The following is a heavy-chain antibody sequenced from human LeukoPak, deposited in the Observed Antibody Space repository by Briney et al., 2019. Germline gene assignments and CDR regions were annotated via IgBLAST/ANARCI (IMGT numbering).Heavy chain of an antibody. V-gene: IGHV3-23*01. J-gene: IGHJ4*02. CDR2: ISGSGGST. CDR3: AKVMGFGVGQDECYFDY. D-gene: IGHD3-10*01. CDR1: GFTFSSYA. Sequence: GGSLRLSCAASGFTFSSYAMSWVRQAPGKGLEWVSGISGSGGSTYYADSVKGRFTILRDNSKNTLYLQMNSLRAEDTALYYCAKVMGFGVGQDECYFDYWGQGTLVTVSS.